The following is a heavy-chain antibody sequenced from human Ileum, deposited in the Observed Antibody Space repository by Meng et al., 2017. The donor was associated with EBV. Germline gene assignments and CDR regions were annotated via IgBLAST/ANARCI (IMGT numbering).Heavy chain of an antibody. CDR2: IYYSGST. J-gene: IGHJ4*02. Sequence: QVHRQESVPGLVKPSETLSLPCTVSGGSISSYYWSWIRQPPGKGLEWIGYIYYSGSTNYNPSLKSRVTISVDTSKNQFSLNLSSVTAADTAVYYCARGGWSLDYWGQGTLVTVSS. D-gene: IGHD2-15*01. V-gene: IGHV4-59*08. CDR3: ARGGWSLDY. CDR1: GGSISSYY.